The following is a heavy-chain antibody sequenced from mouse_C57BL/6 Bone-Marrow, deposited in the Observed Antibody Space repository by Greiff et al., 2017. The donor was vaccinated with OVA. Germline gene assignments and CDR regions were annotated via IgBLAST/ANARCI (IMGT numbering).Heavy chain of an antibody. CDR1: GYAFSSSW. Sequence: VKLMESGPELVKPGASVKISCKASGYAFSSSWMNWVKQRPGKGLEWIGRIYPGDGDTNYNGKFKGKATLTADKSSSTAYMQLSSLTSEDSAVYFCARWGYFDVWGTGTTVTVSS. CDR3: ARWGYFDV. CDR2: IYPGDGDT. J-gene: IGHJ1*03. V-gene: IGHV1-82*01.